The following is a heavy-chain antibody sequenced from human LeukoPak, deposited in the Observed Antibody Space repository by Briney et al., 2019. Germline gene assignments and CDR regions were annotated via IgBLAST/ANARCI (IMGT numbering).Heavy chain of an antibody. Sequence: PSETLSLTCTVSGGSISRSSHYWGWIRQPPGKGLEWIGSIYYSGSTYHNPSLKSRVTISVDTSKNQFSLKLSSVTAADTAVYYCARLDPYSSSWSQKSDVDYWGQGTLVTVSS. D-gene: IGHD6-13*01. CDR1: GGSISRSSHY. V-gene: IGHV4-39*07. CDR3: ARLDPYSSSWSQKSDVDY. J-gene: IGHJ4*02. CDR2: IYYSGST.